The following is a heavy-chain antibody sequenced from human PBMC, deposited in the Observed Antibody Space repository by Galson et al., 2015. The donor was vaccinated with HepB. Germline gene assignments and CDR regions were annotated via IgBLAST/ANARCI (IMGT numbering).Heavy chain of an antibody. V-gene: IGHV4-59*01. CDR3: ARLRGDYFDY. D-gene: IGHD3-10*01. Sequence: TLSLTCTVSGGSISSYYWSWIRQPPGKGLEWIGYIYYSGNTNYNPSVKSRVTISVDTSKNQFSLKLSSVTAADTAVYYCARLRGDYFDYWGQGTLVTVSS. J-gene: IGHJ4*02. CDR1: GGSISSYY. CDR2: IYYSGNT.